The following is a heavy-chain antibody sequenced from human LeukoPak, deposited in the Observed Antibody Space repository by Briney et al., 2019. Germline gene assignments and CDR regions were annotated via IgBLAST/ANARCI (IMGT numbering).Heavy chain of an antibody. V-gene: IGHV3-23*01. Sequence: GGSLRLSCAASGFTLSNYAMTWVRQAPGKGLEWVSAISGSGGSTYYADSVKGRFTISRDNSKNTLYLQMNSLRAEDTAVYYCAKGGSSSWYTPNYYYYGMDVWGQGTTVTVSS. CDR3: AKGGSSSWYTPNYYYYGMDV. J-gene: IGHJ6*02. CDR1: GFTLSNYA. CDR2: ISGSGGST. D-gene: IGHD6-13*01.